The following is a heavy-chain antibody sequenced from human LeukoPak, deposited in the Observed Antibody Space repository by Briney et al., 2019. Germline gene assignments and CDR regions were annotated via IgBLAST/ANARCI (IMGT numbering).Heavy chain of an antibody. V-gene: IGHV1-2*02. J-gene: IGHJ6*02. CDR2: INPNSGGT. D-gene: IGHD5-24*01. CDR1: GYTFTGYY. Sequence: ASVKVSCKASGYTFTGYYMHWVRQAPGQGLEWMGWINPNSGGTNYAQKFQGRVTMTRGTSISTAYMELSRLRSDDTAVYYCARDTGRDGYNFKDYYYYGMDVWGQGTTVTVSS. CDR3: ARDTGRDGYNFKDYYYYGMDV.